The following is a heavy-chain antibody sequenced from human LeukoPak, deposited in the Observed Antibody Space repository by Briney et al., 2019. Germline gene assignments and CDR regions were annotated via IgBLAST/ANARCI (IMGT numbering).Heavy chain of an antibody. V-gene: IGHV3-30*18. CDR2: ISYDGSNK. J-gene: IGHJ4*02. D-gene: IGHD2-15*01. CDR1: GFTFSSYA. CDR3: AKPSGYCSGGSCYARSYFDY. Sequence: GGSLRLSCAASGFTFSSYATHWVRQAPGKGLEWVAVISYDGSNKYYADSVKGRFTISRDNSKNTLYLQMNSLRAEDTAVYYCAKPSGYCSGGSCYARSYFDYWGQGTLVTVSS.